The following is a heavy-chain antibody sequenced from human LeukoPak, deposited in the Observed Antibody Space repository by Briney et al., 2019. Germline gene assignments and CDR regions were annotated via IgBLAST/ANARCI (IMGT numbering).Heavy chain of an antibody. D-gene: IGHD3-10*01. CDR3: ARATSVVRDPQWYFDL. Sequence: GGSLRLSCAASGFTFSSYSMNWVRQAPGKGLEWVSSISSSSSYIYYADSVKGRFTISRDNAKNSLYLQMNSLRAEDTAVYYCARATSVVRDPQWYFDLWGRGTLVTVSS. V-gene: IGHV3-21*01. CDR1: GFTFSSYS. CDR2: ISSSSSYI. J-gene: IGHJ2*01.